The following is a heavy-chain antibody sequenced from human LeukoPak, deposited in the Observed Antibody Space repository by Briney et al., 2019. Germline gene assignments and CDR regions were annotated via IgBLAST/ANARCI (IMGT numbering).Heavy chain of an antibody. CDR1: GGSISSSSYY. J-gene: IGHJ4*02. V-gene: IGHV4-61*05. D-gene: IGHD6-19*01. CDR3: ARHRDYGTGWYGFDY. CDR2: IYYSGST. Sequence: SETLSLTCTVSGGSISSSSYYWGWIRQPPGKGLEWTAYIYYSGSTNYNPSLKSRVTISVDTSKNQFSLRLSSVTAADTAVYYCARHRDYGTGWYGFDYWGQGTLVTVSS.